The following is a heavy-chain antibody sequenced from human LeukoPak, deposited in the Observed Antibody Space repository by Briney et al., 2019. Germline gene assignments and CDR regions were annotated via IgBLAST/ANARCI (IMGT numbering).Heavy chain of an antibody. V-gene: IGHV4-34*01. CDR3: ARANYYDSSGYYPFDY. J-gene: IGHJ4*02. CDR1: GGSFSGYF. D-gene: IGHD3-22*01. CDR2: INHSGST. Sequence: SETLSLTCAVYGGSFSGYFWSWNRQPPGKGLEWIGEINHSGSTNYNPSLKSRVTISVDTSKNQFSLKLSSVTAADTAVYYCARANYYDSSGYYPFDYWGQGTLVTVSS.